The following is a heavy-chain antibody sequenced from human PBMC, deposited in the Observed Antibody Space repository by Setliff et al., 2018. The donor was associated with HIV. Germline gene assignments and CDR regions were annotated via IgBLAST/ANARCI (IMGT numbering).Heavy chain of an antibody. Sequence: SETLSLTCSVSGDYINSGVYYWAWIRQAPGKGLEWIGAIRFSGGTYYTESLRSRATISVDTTKNHFSLDPSSVTASDTAVYYCARQPHDFDSSGYYGDAFDIWGQGTMVTVSS. CDR3: ARQPHDFDSSGYYGDAFDI. J-gene: IGHJ3*02. CDR2: IRFSGGT. CDR1: GDYINSGVYY. V-gene: IGHV4-39*01. D-gene: IGHD3-22*01.